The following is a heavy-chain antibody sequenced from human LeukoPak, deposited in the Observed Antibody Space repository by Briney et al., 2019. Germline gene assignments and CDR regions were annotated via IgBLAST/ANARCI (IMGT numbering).Heavy chain of an antibody. CDR3: ARNNWFDP. CDR2: INHSGST. J-gene: IGHJ5*02. V-gene: IGHV4-34*01. CDR1: GGSISGYY. Sequence: PSETLSLTCAVYGGSISGYYRSWIRQPPGKGLEWIGEINHSGSTNYSPPLKSRVTISVDTSKNQFSLELRSVTAADTAVYYCARNNWFDPWGQGTLVTVSS.